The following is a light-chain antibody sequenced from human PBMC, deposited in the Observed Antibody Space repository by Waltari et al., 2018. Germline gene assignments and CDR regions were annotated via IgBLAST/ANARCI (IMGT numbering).Light chain of an antibody. CDR3: QRSSNSPPWT. Sequence: EIVLTQSPVTLSLSPGERATLSCRASQSVSTSLAWYQHRPGQAPRLLIYDASTRATGIPARFSGSGSGTDFTLTISSLEPEDFAVYYCQRSSNSPPWTFGQGTTVEVK. CDR1: QSVSTS. V-gene: IGKV3-11*01. J-gene: IGKJ1*01. CDR2: DAS.